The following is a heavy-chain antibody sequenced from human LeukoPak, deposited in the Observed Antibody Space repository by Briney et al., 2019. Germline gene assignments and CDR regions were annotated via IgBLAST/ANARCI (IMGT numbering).Heavy chain of an antibody. CDR3: ARDDGDGIDY. CDR2: IHSSRGT. Sequence: SETLSLTCTVSGGSISNDYWSWIRQPPGKGLEWIGYIHSSRGTNYNPSLKSRVTISPDTSRNQFSLKLSSVTAADTAVYYCARDDGDGIDYWGQGTLVTVSS. J-gene: IGHJ4*02. CDR1: GGSISNDY. D-gene: IGHD3-10*01. V-gene: IGHV4-59*12.